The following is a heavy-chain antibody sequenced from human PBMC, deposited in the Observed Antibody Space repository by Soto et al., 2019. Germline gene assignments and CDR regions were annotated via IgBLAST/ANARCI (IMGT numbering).Heavy chain of an antibody. Sequence: SETLSLTCTVSGGSISSNYWTWIRQPPGKGLEWIGYVYNSGSTNYNPSLKSRVTISEDTSKSQFSLKVNSMTAADTAVYYCASYRRDAVHRYLLSYSARGTLDIGSS. J-gene: IGHJ1*01. CDR3: ASYRRDAVHRYLLSY. CDR1: GGSISSNY. CDR2: VYNSGST. V-gene: IGHV4-59*01. D-gene: IGHD2-15*01.